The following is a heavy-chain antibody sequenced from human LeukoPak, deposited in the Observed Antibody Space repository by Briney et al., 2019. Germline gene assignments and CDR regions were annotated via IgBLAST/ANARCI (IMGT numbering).Heavy chain of an antibody. Sequence: GGSLRLSCAASGFTFSSYGMHWVRQAPGKGLEWVAVISYDGSNKYYADSVKGRFTISRDNSKNTLYLQMNSLRAEDTAVYYCAKGPWGSSYYYYGMDVWGQGTTVTVSS. CDR1: GFTFSSYG. CDR2: ISYDGSNK. CDR3: AKGPWGSSYYYYGMDV. J-gene: IGHJ6*02. V-gene: IGHV3-30*18. D-gene: IGHD3-16*01.